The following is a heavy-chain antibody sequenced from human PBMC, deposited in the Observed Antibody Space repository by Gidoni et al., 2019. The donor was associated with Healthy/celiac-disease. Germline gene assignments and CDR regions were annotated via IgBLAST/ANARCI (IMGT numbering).Heavy chain of an antibody. J-gene: IGHJ5*02. CDR3: AKGYSSSWYGWFDP. Sequence: EVQLVESGGGLVQPGRSLRLSCAASGFTFDDYTMHWVRQAPGKGLEWVSSISWNSGSIGYADSVKGRFTISRDNAKNSLYLQMNSLRAEDTALYYCAKGYSSSWYGWFDPWGQGTLVTVSS. D-gene: IGHD6-13*01. CDR1: GFTFDDYT. V-gene: IGHV3-9*01. CDR2: ISWNSGSI.